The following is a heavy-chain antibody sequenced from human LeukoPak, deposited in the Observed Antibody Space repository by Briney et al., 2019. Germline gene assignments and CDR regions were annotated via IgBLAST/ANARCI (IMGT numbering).Heavy chain of an antibody. D-gene: IGHD6-19*01. Sequence: SQTLSLTCAISGDSVSSNSAAWNWIRQSPSRGLEWLGRTYYRSKWYNDYAVSVKSRITINPDTSKNQFSLKLSSVTAADTAVYYCASIIAVAGDFDYWGQGTLVTVSS. CDR3: ASIIAVAGDFDY. V-gene: IGHV6-1*01. CDR1: GDSVSSNSAA. J-gene: IGHJ4*02. CDR2: TYYRSKWYN.